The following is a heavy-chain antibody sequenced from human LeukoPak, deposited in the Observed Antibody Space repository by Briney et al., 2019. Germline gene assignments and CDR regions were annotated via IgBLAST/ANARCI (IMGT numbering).Heavy chain of an antibody. J-gene: IGHJ4*02. CDR1: GGTFSSYA. Sequence: SVKVSCKASGGTFSSYAISWVRQAPGQGLEWMGRIIPIFGTANYAQKFQGGVTITTDESTSTAYMELSSLRSEDTAVYYCARVGYYYDSSADEGYFDYWGQGTLVTVSS. V-gene: IGHV1-69*05. D-gene: IGHD3-22*01. CDR2: IIPIFGTA. CDR3: ARVGYYYDSSADEGYFDY.